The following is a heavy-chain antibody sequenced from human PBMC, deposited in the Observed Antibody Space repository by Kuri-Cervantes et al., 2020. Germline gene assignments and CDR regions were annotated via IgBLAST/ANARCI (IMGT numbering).Heavy chain of an antibody. Sequence: GGSLRLSCAASGFTFNTYGMHWLRQAPGQGLEWLSFISFNGLMYYTESVKGRFFISRDNARNSVYLQMNSLRADDTAVYYCARGNGHFDYWGQGALVTVSS. J-gene: IGHJ4*02. CDR3: ARGNGHFDY. CDR2: ISFNGLM. CDR1: GFTFNTYG. V-gene: IGHV3-69-1*02.